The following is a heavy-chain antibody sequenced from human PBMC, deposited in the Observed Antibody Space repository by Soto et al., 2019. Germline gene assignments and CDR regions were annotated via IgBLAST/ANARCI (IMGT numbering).Heavy chain of an antibody. CDR3: ARDGIGGTGFGGFCDY. J-gene: IGHJ4*02. CDR1: ASIFRGYG. D-gene: IGHD3-10*01. Sequence: QEQLVESGGGVVQPGRSLRLSCAASASIFRGYGMHWVRQAPGKGLEWVAVIWFDGSNKDYADSVKGRFTISRDNSKNMLYLQMDSVRAEDTAVYYCARDGIGGTGFGGFCDYWGQGTLVTVSS. V-gene: IGHV3-33*01. CDR2: IWFDGSNK.